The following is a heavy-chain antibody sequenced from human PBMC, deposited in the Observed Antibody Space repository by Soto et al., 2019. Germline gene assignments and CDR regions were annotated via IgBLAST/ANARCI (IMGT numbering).Heavy chain of an antibody. J-gene: IGHJ4*02. CDR2: ISSGSSYI. V-gene: IGHV3-21*01. Sequence: GGSLRLSCAASGFSVSSYSMNWVRQAPGKGLEWVSSISSGSSYIYYADSVKGRFTISRDNAKNSLYLQMNSLRAEDTAVYYCAREGYSSSWSYFDYWGQGALVTVSS. D-gene: IGHD6-13*01. CDR1: GFSVSSYS. CDR3: AREGYSSSWSYFDY.